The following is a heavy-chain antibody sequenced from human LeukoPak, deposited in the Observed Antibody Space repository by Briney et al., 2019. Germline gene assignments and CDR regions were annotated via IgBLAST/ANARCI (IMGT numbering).Heavy chain of an antibody. D-gene: IGHD1-14*01. Sequence: SETLSLTCTVSGDSINNYYWSWIRQPPGKGLGWIGYIYYSGSTNYNPSLKSRVTISVDTSKNQFSLKLNSVTAADTAVYYCARYRNEALFAFDIWGQGTMVTVSS. CDR2: IYYSGST. J-gene: IGHJ3*02. CDR1: GDSINNYY. V-gene: IGHV4-59*01. CDR3: ARYRNEALFAFDI.